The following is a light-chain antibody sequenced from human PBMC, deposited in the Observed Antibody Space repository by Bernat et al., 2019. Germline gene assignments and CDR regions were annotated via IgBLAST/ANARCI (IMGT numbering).Light chain of an antibody. Sequence: DIQMTQSPSSLSASVGDRVTITCQASQDISNYLNWYQQKPGKAPKLLIYDASNLETGVPSRFSGSGSGTAFTFTISSLQPEDIATYYCQQYDNLPRITFGQGTRLEIK. V-gene: IGKV1-33*01. CDR2: DAS. CDR3: QQYDNLPRIT. J-gene: IGKJ5*01. CDR1: QDISNY.